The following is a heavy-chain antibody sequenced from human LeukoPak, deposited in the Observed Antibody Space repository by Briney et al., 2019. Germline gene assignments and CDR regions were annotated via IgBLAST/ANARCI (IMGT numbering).Heavy chain of an antibody. Sequence: GGSLRLSCAASGFTFSRYAMHWVRQAPGKGLEWVAVILYDGSNKDYADSVKGRFTISRDDSKNTLYLQMNSLRAEDTAVYYCARGRHYDTTDYYYRGLDYWGLGTLVTVSS. J-gene: IGHJ4*02. D-gene: IGHD3-22*01. CDR2: ILYDGSNK. CDR1: GFTFSRYA. V-gene: IGHV3-30-3*01. CDR3: ARGRHYDTTDYYYRGLDY.